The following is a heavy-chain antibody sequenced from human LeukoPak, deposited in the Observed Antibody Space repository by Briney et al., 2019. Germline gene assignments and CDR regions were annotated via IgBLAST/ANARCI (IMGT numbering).Heavy chain of an antibody. D-gene: IGHD6-6*01. CDR1: GGSFSGYY. CDR3: ARGFGIAAPASYYFDY. Sequence: SETLSLTCAVYGGSFSGYYWSWIRQPPGKGLEWIGEINHSGSTNYNPSLKSRVTISVDTSKNQFSLKLSSVTAADTAVYYCARGFGIAAPASYYFDYWGQGTLVTVSS. CDR2: INHSGST. J-gene: IGHJ4*02. V-gene: IGHV4-34*01.